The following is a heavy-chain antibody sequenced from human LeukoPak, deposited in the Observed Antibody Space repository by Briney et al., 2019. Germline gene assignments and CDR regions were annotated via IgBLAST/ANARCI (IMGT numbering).Heavy chain of an antibody. J-gene: IGHJ6*02. V-gene: IGHV4-34*01. Sequence: PSETLSLTCAVYGGSFSGYYWSWIRQPPGKGLEWIGEINHSGSTNYNPSLKSRVTISVDTSKNQFSLKLSSVTAADTAVYYCARHEVYARYYGMDVWGQGTTVTVSS. CDR1: GGSFSGYY. CDR3: ARHEVYARYYGMDV. D-gene: IGHD2-8*01. CDR2: INHSGST.